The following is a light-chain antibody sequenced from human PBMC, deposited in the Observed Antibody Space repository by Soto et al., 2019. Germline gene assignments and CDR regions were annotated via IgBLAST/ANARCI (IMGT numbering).Light chain of an antibody. CDR1: SSDVGSYNL. CDR2: EVS. J-gene: IGLJ1*01. V-gene: IGLV2-23*02. Sequence: QSVLTQPASVSGSPGQSITISCTGTSSDVGSYNLVSWYQQHPGKAPKLMIYEVSKRPSGVSNRFSGSKSGNTASLTISGLQAEDEADYYCCSYDGSSPYVFGTGTKVTV. CDR3: CSYDGSSPYV.